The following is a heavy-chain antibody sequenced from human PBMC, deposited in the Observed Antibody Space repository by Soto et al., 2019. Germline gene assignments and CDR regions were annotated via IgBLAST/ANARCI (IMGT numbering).Heavy chain of an antibody. CDR3: ARGGHYDFWSVYYTGVYYGMDV. CDR2: IYYSGST. V-gene: IGHV4-31*03. Sequence: SETLSLTCPVSGGSISSGVYYWSWIRQHPGKGLEWIGYIYYSGSTYYNPSLKSRVTISVDTSKNQFSLKLSSVTAADTAVYYCARGGHYDFWSVYYTGVYYGMDVWGQGTTVTVSS. J-gene: IGHJ6*02. CDR1: GGSISSGVYY. D-gene: IGHD3-3*01.